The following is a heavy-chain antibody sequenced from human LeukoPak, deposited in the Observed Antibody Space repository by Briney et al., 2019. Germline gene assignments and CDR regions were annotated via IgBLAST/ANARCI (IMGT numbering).Heavy chain of an antibody. CDR1: GFTFRSHW. CDR3: AKDPGSMIVVAGFDY. V-gene: IGHV3-74*01. Sequence: GGSLRLSCAASGFTFRSHWMHWVRQAPGKGLIWVSRIDGDESATYYGDSVKGRFTISRDNAKNTLYLQMNSLRAEDTAVYYCAKDPGSMIVVAGFDYWGQGTLVTVSS. D-gene: IGHD3-22*01. J-gene: IGHJ4*02. CDR2: IDGDESAT.